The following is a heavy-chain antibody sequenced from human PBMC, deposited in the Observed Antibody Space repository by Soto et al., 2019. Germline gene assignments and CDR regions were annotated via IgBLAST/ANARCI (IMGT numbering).Heavy chain of an antibody. Sequence: QVQLVQSGAEVKKPGSSVKVSCKASGGTFSSYTISWVRQAPGQGLEWMGRIIPILGIANYAQKFQGRVTLTADNSTSTAYMELSSLRSEDTAVYYCARVKRPLYYGEDYYYYGMDVWGQGTTVTVSS. CDR1: GGTFSSYT. J-gene: IGHJ6*02. V-gene: IGHV1-69*02. CDR2: IIPILGIA. D-gene: IGHD3-22*01. CDR3: ARVKRPLYYGEDYYYYGMDV.